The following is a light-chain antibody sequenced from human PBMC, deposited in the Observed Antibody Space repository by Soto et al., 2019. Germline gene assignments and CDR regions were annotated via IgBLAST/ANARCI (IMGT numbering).Light chain of an antibody. CDR3: QQYGDSPWT. CDR2: GAS. Sequence: DILLTQSPGTLSLSPGETVTLSCRASQSVSSNYLAWYQQRRGRAPRLLIYGASTRDTGIPDRFSGSGSGTDFTLAISRLEPEDFAVYYCQQYGDSPWTFGQGTKVEIK. V-gene: IGKV3-20*01. CDR1: QSVSSNY. J-gene: IGKJ1*01.